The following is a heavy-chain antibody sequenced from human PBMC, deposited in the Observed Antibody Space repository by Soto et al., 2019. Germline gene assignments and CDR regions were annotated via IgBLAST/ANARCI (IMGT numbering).Heavy chain of an antibody. CDR2: IGTAGDT. CDR3: ARDQSLSGYSYGPQFDYYYYYGMDV. Sequence: GGSLRLSCAASGFTFSSYDMHWVRQATGKGLEWVSAIGTAGDTYYPGSVKGRFTISRENAKNSLYLQMNSLRAEDTAVYYCARDQSLSGYSYGPQFDYYYYYGMDVWGQGTTVTVSS. J-gene: IGHJ6*02. D-gene: IGHD5-18*01. CDR1: GFTFSSYD. V-gene: IGHV3-13*01.